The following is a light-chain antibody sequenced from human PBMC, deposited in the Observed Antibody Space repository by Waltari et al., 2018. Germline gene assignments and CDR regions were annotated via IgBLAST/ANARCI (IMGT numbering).Light chain of an antibody. CDR1: RSHVGGFNY. CDR2: EIT. J-gene: IGLJ2*01. CDR3: SSYTSSSAFVV. Sequence: QSALTPPASVSGSPGPSITLSCPGTRSHVGGFNYVSWYQQHPGKAPKLMIYEITNRPSGVSNRFSGSKSGNTASLTISGLQAKDEADYYCSSYTSSSAFVVFGGGTKLTVL. V-gene: IGLV2-14*01.